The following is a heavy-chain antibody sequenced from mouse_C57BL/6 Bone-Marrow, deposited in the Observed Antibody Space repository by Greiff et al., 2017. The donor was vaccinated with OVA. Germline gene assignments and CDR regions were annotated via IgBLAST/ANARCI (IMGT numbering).Heavy chain of an antibody. Sequence: EVKLVESGGDLVKPGGSLKLSCAASGFTFSSYGMSWVRQTPDKRLEWVATISSGGSYTYYPDSVKGRFTISRDNAKNTLYLQMSRLKSEDTDMYYCARRGFYYLAMDYWGQGTSVTVSS. V-gene: IGHV5-6*02. J-gene: IGHJ4*01. CDR3: ARRGFYYLAMDY. CDR1: GFTFSSYG. D-gene: IGHD2-1*01. CDR2: ISSGGSYT.